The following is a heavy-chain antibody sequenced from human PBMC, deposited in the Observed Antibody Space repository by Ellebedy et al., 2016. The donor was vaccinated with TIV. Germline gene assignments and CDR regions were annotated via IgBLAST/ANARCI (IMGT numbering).Heavy chain of an antibody. CDR2: ISDSGGNT. CDR3: AIGPFGSGWYYYDY. J-gene: IGHJ4*02. Sequence: GESLKISCAASGLSFSSYAMSWVRQAPGKGLEWVSGISDSGGNTYYADSVKGRFAISRDNSKNTLYLQMNNLRAEDTAIFYCAIGPFGSGWYYYDYWGQGTLVTVSS. CDR1: GLSFSSYA. V-gene: IGHV3-23*01. D-gene: IGHD6-19*01.